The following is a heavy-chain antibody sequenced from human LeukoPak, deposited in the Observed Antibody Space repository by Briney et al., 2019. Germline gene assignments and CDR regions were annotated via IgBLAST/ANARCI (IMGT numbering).Heavy chain of an antibody. CDR2: ISYDGSNK. Sequence: PGGSLRLSCAASGFTFSSYAMHWVRQAPGKGLEWVAVISYDGSNKYYADSVKGRFTISRDNSKNTLYLQMNSLRAEDTAVYYCAREVSHFLDYWGQGTLVTVSS. V-gene: IGHV3-30*01. J-gene: IGHJ4*02. CDR3: AREVSHFLDY. CDR1: GFTFSSYA.